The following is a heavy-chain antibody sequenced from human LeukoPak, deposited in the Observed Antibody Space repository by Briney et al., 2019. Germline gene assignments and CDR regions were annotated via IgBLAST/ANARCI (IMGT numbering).Heavy chain of an antibody. CDR2: VSYSGTV. D-gene: IGHD5-24*01. CDR1: GASISSDDYY. J-gene: IGHJ4*02. V-gene: IGHV4-39*07. CDR3: ARSRDGYNRPFDY. Sequence: SETLSLTCTVSGASISSDDYYWGWIRQSPGKGLEWIATVSYSGTVYYNPSLESRLTISMDTSKNQFSLKVTSVTAADTAVYYCARSRDGYNRPFDYWGQGTLVTVSS.